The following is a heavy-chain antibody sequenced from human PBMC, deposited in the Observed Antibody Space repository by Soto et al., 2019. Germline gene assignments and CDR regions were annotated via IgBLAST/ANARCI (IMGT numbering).Heavy chain of an antibody. Sequence: SETLSLTCTVSGGSISSGGYYWSWIRQHPGKGLEWIGYIYYSGSTYYNPSLKSRVTISVDTSKNQFSLKLSSVTAADTAVYYCARDRLFAGAYYYYGMDVWGQGTTVTVSS. V-gene: IGHV4-31*03. CDR2: IYYSGST. J-gene: IGHJ6*02. CDR3: ARDRLFAGAYYYYGMDV. CDR1: GGSISSGGYY. D-gene: IGHD1-26*01.